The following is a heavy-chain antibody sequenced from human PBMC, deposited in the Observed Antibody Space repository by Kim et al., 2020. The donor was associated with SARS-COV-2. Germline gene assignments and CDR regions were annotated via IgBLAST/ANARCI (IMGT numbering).Heavy chain of an antibody. D-gene: IGHD6-13*01. CDR3: AKQTDASTTWFYFDY. V-gene: IGHV1-46*01. J-gene: IGHJ4*02. Sequence: AQRSQGRVTRTRDTSTSTVYMELSSLRAEDTAVYYCAKQTDASTTWFYFDYWGQGTLVTVSS.